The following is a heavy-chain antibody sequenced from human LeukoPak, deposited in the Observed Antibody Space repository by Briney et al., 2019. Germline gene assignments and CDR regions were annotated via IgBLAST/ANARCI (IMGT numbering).Heavy chain of an antibody. V-gene: IGHV1-69*10. CDR2: IIPILDIA. CDR1: VGTFNNYA. D-gene: IGHD2-15*01. J-gene: IGHJ6*02. CDR3: ARVLSCTGGSCYSIYGMDA. Sequence: AASVNVSCKASVGTFNNYAIGWVRQAPGQGLEWMGRIIPILDIAKYAQKFQGRVTITADKSTGTAYMELSSLRSDDTAVYYCARVLSCTGGSCYSIYGMDAWGQGTTVTVSS.